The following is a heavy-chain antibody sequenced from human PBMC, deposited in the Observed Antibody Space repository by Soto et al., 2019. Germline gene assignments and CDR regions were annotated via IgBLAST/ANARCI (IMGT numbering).Heavy chain of an antibody. D-gene: IGHD6-13*01. CDR2: IYYSGST. V-gene: IGHV4-39*01. J-gene: IGHJ4*02. CDR1: GGSISSSSYY. CDR3: ARHEIREQQLDYFDY. Sequence: QLQLQESGPGLVKPSETLSLTCTVSGGSISSSSYYWGWIRQPPGKGLEWIGSIYYSGSTYYNPSLKSRVTISVDTSKNQFSLKLSSVTAADTAVYYCARHEIREQQLDYFDYWGQGTLVTVSS.